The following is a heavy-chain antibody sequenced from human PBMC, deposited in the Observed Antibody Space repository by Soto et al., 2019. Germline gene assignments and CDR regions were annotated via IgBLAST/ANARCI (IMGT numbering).Heavy chain of an antibody. CDR3: ARSAMRFGELFRRFYYYYGMDV. CDR1: GGSISSYY. CDR2: IYYSGAT. V-gene: IGHV4-59*01. D-gene: IGHD3-10*01. Sequence: SETLSLTCKVSGGSISSYYWNWIRQPPGKGLEWIGNIYYSGATNYSPSLESRVTISVDTSENQISLKLRSVTAEDTAVYYCARSAMRFGELFRRFYYYYGMDVWGQGTTVTVSS. J-gene: IGHJ6*02.